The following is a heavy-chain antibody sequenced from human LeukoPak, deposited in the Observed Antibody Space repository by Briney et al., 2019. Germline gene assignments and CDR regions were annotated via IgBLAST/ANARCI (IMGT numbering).Heavy chain of an antibody. Sequence: SVKVSCKASGYTFTDYYIHWVRQAPGQGLEWLGGIIPVFGTTTYAQKFQAKVTMTADKSTNTAYLEISSLTSDDTAVYYCARCSPGDSSNFYAVLQYWGQGTQVTVST. D-gene: IGHD3-22*01. CDR2: IIPVFGTT. CDR1: GYTFTDYY. V-gene: IGHV1-69*06. J-gene: IGHJ4*02. CDR3: ARCSPGDSSNFYAVLQY.